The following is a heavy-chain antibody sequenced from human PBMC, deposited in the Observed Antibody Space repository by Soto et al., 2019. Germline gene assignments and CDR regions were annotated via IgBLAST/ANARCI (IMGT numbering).Heavy chain of an antibody. CDR1: GYTFTSYG. Sequence: ASVTVSCKASGYTFTSYGISWVRQAPGQGLEWMGWISAYNGNTNYAQKLQGRVTMTTDTSTSTAYMELRSLRSDDTAVYYCASQGYYSDSSGYSPDAFDLWGQGTMVTVSS. V-gene: IGHV1-18*01. J-gene: IGHJ3*01. CDR2: ISAYNGNT. D-gene: IGHD3-22*01. CDR3: ASQGYYSDSSGYSPDAFDL.